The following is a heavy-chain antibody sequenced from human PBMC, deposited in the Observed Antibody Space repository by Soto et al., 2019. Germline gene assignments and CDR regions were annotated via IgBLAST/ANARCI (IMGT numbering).Heavy chain of an antibody. V-gene: IGHV3-23*01. CDR3: ATSVMYFDY. J-gene: IGHJ4*02. CDR2: ISGSGGST. CDR1: GFTFSSYA. Sequence: PWESLKISCAASGFTFSSYAISWVRQSPGKGLEWVSAISGSGGSTYYADSVKGRFTISRDNSKNTLYLQMNSLRAEDTAVYYCATSVMYFDYWGQGTLVTVSS. D-gene: IGHD3-16*01.